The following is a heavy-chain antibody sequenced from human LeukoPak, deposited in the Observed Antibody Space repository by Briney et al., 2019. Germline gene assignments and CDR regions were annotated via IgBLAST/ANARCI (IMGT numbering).Heavy chain of an antibody. CDR2: MYSRGHA. Sequence: SETLSLTCTVSGGSISTITYYWGWIRQPPGKGLEWIGQMYSRGHAFYNPSLKSRVSISVDTSKNQFSLRLRSVTAADTAVYYCARLYGNYQNYFDYWGQGTLVTVSS. J-gene: IGHJ4*02. D-gene: IGHD1-7*01. V-gene: IGHV4-39*07. CDR3: ARLYGNYQNYFDY. CDR1: GGSISTITYY.